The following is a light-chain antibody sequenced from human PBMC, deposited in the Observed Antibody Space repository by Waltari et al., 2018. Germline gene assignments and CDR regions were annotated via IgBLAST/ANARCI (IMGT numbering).Light chain of an antibody. J-gene: IGLJ2*01. CDR2: DVT. V-gene: IGLV2-14*02. CDR3: TSFTYRTTLV. Sequence: QSALTQPASVSGSPGQSITISSTGTNRDVGGYNLFPWYQYLPGKAPKLLIYDVTKRPSGVSDRFSGSRSGATASLTISGLQAEDEADYYCTSFTYRTTLVFGGGTKLAVL. CDR1: NRDVGGYNL.